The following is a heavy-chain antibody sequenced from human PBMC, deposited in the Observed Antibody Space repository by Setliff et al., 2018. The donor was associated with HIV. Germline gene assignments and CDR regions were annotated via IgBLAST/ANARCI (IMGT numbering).Heavy chain of an antibody. Sequence: SETLSLTCTVSGGSIDSTSYYWGWIRQPPGKGLEWIGSIYYSGTTYYNPSLKSRVTISVDTSKNQFSLKLSSVTAADTAVYYCARERTLMTTVTTGDAFDIWGQGTMVTVSS. CDR2: IYYSGTT. V-gene: IGHV4-39*02. CDR1: GGSIDSTSYY. D-gene: IGHD4-17*01. J-gene: IGHJ3*02. CDR3: ARERTLMTTVTTGDAFDI.